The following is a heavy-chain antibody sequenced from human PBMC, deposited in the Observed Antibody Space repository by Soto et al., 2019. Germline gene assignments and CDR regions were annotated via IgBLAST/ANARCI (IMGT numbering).Heavy chain of an antibody. CDR3: VRARSLWFRDY. Sequence: EVELVESGGGLVQPGGSLRLSCAASGFTFRSYWMHWVRQAPGKGLVWVSRINGDGSAISYADSVKGRFTISRDNAKNTLYLQMNSLRAEDTALYCCVRARSLWFRDYWGQGTLVTVSS. D-gene: IGHD3-10*01. V-gene: IGHV3-74*01. CDR1: GFTFRSYW. J-gene: IGHJ4*02. CDR2: INGDGSAI.